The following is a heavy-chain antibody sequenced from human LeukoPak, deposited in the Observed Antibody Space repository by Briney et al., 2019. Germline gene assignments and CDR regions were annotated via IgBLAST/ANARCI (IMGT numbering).Heavy chain of an antibody. D-gene: IGHD3-10*01. CDR3: AGRGSGSYFDY. CDR2: IIPIFGSS. V-gene: IGHV1-69*13. CDR1: GGTFNNYA. Sequence: SVKVSCKASGGTFNNYAINGVRQAPGQGLEWMGGIIPIFGSSNYAQKFQGRVTITADESTTTAYMELSSLRSEDTAVYYCAGRGSGSYFDYWGQGTLVTVSS. J-gene: IGHJ4*02.